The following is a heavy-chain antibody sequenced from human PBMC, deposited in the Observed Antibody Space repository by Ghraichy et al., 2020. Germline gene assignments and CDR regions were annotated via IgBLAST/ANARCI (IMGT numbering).Heavy chain of an antibody. J-gene: IGHJ5*02. CDR1: GGSISSGSYY. Sequence: SETLSLTCTVSGGSISSGSYYWSWIRQPAGKGLEWIGRIYTSGSTNYNPSLKSRVTISVDTSKNQFSLKLSSVTAADTAVYYCARVELWFRESRGGGFDPWGQGTLVTVSS. V-gene: IGHV4-61*02. CDR2: IYTSGST. CDR3: ARVELWFRESRGGGFDP. D-gene: IGHD3-10*01.